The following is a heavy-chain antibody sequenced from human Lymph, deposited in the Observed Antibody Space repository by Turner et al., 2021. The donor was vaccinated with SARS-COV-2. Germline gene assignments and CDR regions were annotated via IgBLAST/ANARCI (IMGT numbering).Heavy chain of an antibody. CDR3: ARVEMATISFDY. Sequence: EVQLVESGGGLVPPGGYLRLSCAASGFPFSLYWMSWVRQAPGKGLEWVANIKQDGSEKYYVDSVKVRFTITRDNAKNSLYLQMNSLMAEDTAVYYCARVEMATISFDYWGQGTLVPVSS. V-gene: IGHV3-7*01. J-gene: IGHJ4*02. CDR1: GFPFSLYW. CDR2: IKQDGSEK.